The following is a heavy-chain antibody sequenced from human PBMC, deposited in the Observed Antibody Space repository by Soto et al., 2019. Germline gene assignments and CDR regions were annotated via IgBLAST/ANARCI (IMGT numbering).Heavy chain of an antibody. D-gene: IGHD3-10*01. Sequence: GGSLRLSCAAPGFTFSSYAMHWVRQAPGKGLEWVAVISYDGSNKYYADSVKGRFTISRDNSKNTLYLQMNSLRAEDTAVYYCAREDSGKDTNYYYYGMDVWGQGTTVTVSS. CDR1: GFTFSSYA. CDR2: ISYDGSNK. V-gene: IGHV3-30-3*01. CDR3: AREDSGKDTNYYYYGMDV. J-gene: IGHJ6*02.